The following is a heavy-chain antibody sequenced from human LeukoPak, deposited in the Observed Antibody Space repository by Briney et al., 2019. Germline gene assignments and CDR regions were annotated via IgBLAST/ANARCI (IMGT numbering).Heavy chain of an antibody. CDR1: GYTFTNYG. Sequence: ASVKVSCKASGYTFTNYGISWVRQAPGQGLEWMGWMNPNSGNTGYAQKFQGRVTMTRNTSISTAYMELSSLRSEDTAVYYCARGSLPQGGRKAFDIWGQGTMVTVSS. CDR2: MNPNSGNT. V-gene: IGHV1-8*02. D-gene: IGHD1-14*01. J-gene: IGHJ3*02. CDR3: ARGSLPQGGRKAFDI.